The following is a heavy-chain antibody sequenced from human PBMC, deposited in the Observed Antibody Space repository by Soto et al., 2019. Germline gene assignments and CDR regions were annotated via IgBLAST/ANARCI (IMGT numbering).Heavy chain of an antibody. D-gene: IGHD5-12*01. V-gene: IGHV3-30*18. CDR2: ISYDGSNK. Sequence: QVQLVESGGGVVQPGRSLRLSCAASGFTFSSYGMHWVRQAPGKGLEWVAVISYDGSNKYYADSVKGRFTISRDNSKNTLYLQMNSLRAEDTAVYYCAKDKMATITRYFDYWGQGTLVTVSS. CDR3: AKDKMATITRYFDY. CDR1: GFTFSSYG. J-gene: IGHJ4*02.